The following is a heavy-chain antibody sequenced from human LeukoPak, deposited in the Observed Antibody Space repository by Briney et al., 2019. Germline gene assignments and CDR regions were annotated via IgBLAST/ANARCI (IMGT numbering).Heavy chain of an antibody. CDR1: GVSIRNSSFY. CDR2: IYNSGTT. J-gene: IGHJ2*01. Sequence: SETLSLTCAVSGVSIRNSSFYWGWIRQPPGKGLEWIASIYNSGTTYYNPSIKSRITIFVDTSKNQVSLKLRSVTAADTAVYYCARLCSSGWSDWYFDLWGRGTLVTVSS. CDR3: ARLCSSGWSDWYFDL. D-gene: IGHD6-19*01. V-gene: IGHV4-39*01.